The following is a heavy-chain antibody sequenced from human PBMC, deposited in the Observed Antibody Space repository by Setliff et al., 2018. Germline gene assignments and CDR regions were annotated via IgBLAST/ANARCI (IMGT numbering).Heavy chain of an antibody. Sequence: LRLSCTASGLTLNNVWMNWVRQTPGKGLEWVAYISRGATTTYYTDSVKGRFTISRDDGKNSLYLQMNSLKTEDTAVYYCTTRGVATVHQDCWGQGTLVTVSS. CDR1: GLTLNNVW. V-gene: IGHV3-11*01. CDR2: ISRGATTT. CDR3: TTRGVATVHQDC. J-gene: IGHJ4*02. D-gene: IGHD5-12*01.